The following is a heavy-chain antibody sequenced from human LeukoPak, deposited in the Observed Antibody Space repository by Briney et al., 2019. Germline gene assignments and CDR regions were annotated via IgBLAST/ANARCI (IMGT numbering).Heavy chain of an antibody. D-gene: IGHD2-2*01. V-gene: IGHV3-74*01. J-gene: IGHJ4*02. CDR3: AKGVISSAAGLDY. CDR2: IDSAGGGT. CDR1: GFSFSNFW. Sequence: GGSLRLSCAASGFSFSNFWMLWVRQVPGKGLACVSRIDSAGGGTAYADSVKGRFTVSRDNSKNTLYLQVNSLRAEDTAVFYCAKGVISSAAGLDYWGQGTLVTVSS.